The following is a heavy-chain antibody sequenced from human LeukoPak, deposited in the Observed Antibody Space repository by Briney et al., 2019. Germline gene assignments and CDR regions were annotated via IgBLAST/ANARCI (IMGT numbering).Heavy chain of an antibody. D-gene: IGHD3-22*01. Sequence: SETLSLTCTVSGGSISSYYWSWIRQPPGKGLEWIGNIDYSRDTNYNPSLRSRVTILVDESRNQFSLKLNSVTAADTAVYYCARNGPHYYDKSGYLDSWGQGTLVTVSS. CDR1: GGSISSYY. V-gene: IGHV4-59*03. CDR2: IDYSRDT. CDR3: ARNGPHYYDKSGYLDS. J-gene: IGHJ4*02.